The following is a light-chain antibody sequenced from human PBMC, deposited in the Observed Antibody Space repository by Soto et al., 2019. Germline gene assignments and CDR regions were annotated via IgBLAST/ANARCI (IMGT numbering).Light chain of an antibody. V-gene: IGKV3-11*01. J-gene: IGKJ4*01. CDR3: QQRSNWPPLT. Sequence: EIVLTQSTATLSLSPGERATLSCRASQSISNYLVWYQHKPGQAPRLLIYDASNRATGIPARFSGSGSGTDFTLTISSLEPDDFAIYYCQQRSNWPPLTFGGGTKVEIK. CDR2: DAS. CDR1: QSISNY.